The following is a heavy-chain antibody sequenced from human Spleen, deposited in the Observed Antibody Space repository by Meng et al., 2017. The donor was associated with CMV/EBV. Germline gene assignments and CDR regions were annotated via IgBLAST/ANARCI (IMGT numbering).Heavy chain of an antibody. D-gene: IGHD5-12*01. J-gene: IGHJ6*02. CDR2: ISWNGGTI. CDR3: AKDRGSGYRYYYFGIDV. V-gene: IGHV3-9*01. Sequence: WVRQPPGKGLEWVSGISWNGGTIGYADSVKGRFTISRDNAKNSLYLQMNSLRPEDTALYYCAKDRGSGYRYYYFGIDVWGQGTTVTVSS.